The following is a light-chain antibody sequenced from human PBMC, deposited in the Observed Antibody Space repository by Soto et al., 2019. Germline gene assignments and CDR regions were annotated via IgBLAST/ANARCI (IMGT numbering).Light chain of an antibody. J-gene: IGLJ1*01. CDR3: ISYTSSNTYV. V-gene: IGLV2-14*01. CDR2: EVS. CDR1: SSDVGGYKY. Sequence: QSVLTQPASVSGSPGQSITISCTGTSSDVGGYKYVSWYQQHPGKGPKLMIYEVSNRPSGVSDRLSGSKSGNTASLTISGLQAEDESDYYCISYTSSNTYVFGNGTKVTVL.